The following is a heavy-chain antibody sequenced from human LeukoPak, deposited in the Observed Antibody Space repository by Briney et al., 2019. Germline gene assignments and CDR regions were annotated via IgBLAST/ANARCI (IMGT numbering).Heavy chain of an antibody. CDR2: IFYSGST. V-gene: IGHV4-34*12. Sequence: SETLSLTCAVYGGSFSGYYWSWIRQSPGKGLEWIGSIFYSGSTNYNPSLKSRVTISVDTSKNQFSLKLSSVTAADTAVYYCARVGNPLVTVFAWFDPWGQGTLVTVSS. CDR3: ARVGNPLVTVFAWFDP. CDR1: GGSFSGYY. J-gene: IGHJ5*02. D-gene: IGHD3-3*01.